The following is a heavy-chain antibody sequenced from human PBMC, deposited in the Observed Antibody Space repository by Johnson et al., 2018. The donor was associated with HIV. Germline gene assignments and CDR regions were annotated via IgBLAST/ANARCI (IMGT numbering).Heavy chain of an antibody. CDR2: MWYDGSHL. J-gene: IGHJ3*02. CDR1: GFTLSSHG. CDR3: TRDRIQIWSYVGTFDT. V-gene: IGHV3-33*01. Sequence: QVQLVESGGGLVKPGGSLTLSCAASGFTLSSHGIHWVRQAPGKGLAWVAIMWYDGSHLGCADSVKDRFTISRDVSKNTVYLQMSSLKPEDTAVYYCTRDRIQIWSYVGTFDTWGPGALVTVSS. D-gene: IGHD5-18*01.